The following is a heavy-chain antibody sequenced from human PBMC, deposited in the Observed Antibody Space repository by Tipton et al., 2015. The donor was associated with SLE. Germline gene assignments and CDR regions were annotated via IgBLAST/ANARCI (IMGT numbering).Heavy chain of an antibody. D-gene: IGHD3-22*01. CDR3: AKDREEDYYDSSGYGGFDY. V-gene: IGHV3-23*01. Sequence: SLRLSCAASGFTFSSYAMSWVRQAPGKGLEWVSAISGSGGSTYYADSVKGRFTISRDNSKNTLYLQMNSLRAEDTAVYYCAKDREEDYYDSSGYGGFDYWGQGTLVTVSS. CDR2: ISGSGGST. J-gene: IGHJ4*02. CDR1: GFTFSSYA.